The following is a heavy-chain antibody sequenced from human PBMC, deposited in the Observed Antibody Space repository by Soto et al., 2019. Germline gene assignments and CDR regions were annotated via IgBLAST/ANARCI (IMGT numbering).Heavy chain of an antibody. Sequence: GGSLRLSCAASGFTVSSNYMSWVRQAPGKGLEWVSVIYSGGSTYYADSVKGRFTISRHNSKNTLYLQMNSLRAEDTAVYYCARVAVTTFGFFDYWGQGTLVTVSS. V-gene: IGHV3-53*04. CDR2: IYSGGST. J-gene: IGHJ4*02. CDR3: ARVAVTTFGFFDY. CDR1: GFTVSSNY. D-gene: IGHD4-4*01.